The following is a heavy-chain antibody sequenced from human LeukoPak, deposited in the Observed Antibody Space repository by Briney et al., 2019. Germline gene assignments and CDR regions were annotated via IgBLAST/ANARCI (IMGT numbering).Heavy chain of an antibody. V-gene: IGHV3-30*02. Sequence: PGGSLRLSCAASGFTFSSHGMHWVRQAPGKGLEWVAFIRYDGTNKYYADSVKGRFTISRDNSKNTLYPQMNSLRAEDTAVYYCAKDKDSTNWYFDYWGQGTLVTVSS. J-gene: IGHJ4*02. CDR1: GFTFSSHG. CDR3: AKDKDSTNWYFDY. D-gene: IGHD2-15*01. CDR2: IRYDGTNK.